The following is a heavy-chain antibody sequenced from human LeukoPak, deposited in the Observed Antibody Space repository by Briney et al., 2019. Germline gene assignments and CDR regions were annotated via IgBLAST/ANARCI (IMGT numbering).Heavy chain of an antibody. V-gene: IGHV4-34*01. D-gene: IGHD2-21*01. J-gene: IGHJ3*02. CDR1: GGSFSGYY. CDR3: SGYCGGDCPDDAFDI. Sequence: NPSETLSLTCAVYGGSFSGYYWSWIRQPPGKGLEWIGEINHSGSTNYNPSLKSRVTISVDTSKNQFSLKLSSVTAADTAVYYCSGYCGGDCPDDAFDIWGQGTMVTVSS. CDR2: INHSGST.